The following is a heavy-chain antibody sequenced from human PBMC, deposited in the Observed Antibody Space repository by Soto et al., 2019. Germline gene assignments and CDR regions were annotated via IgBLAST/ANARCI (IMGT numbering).Heavy chain of an antibody. CDR2: IIPNSGGP. CDR3: ARARIPDAFDI. CDR1: RDTFTGYY. Sequence: QVHLVQSGAEVKKPGASVKVSCKASRDTFTGYYMHWVRQAPGQGLEWMGWIIPNSGGPNYAQKFQGRVTMTRDTSISTVYMELSRLRSDDTAVYYCARARIPDAFDIWGQGTMVTVSS. J-gene: IGHJ3*02. V-gene: IGHV1-2*02.